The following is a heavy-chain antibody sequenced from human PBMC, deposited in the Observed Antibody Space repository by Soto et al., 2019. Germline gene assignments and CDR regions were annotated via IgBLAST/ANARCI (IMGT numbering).Heavy chain of an antibody. J-gene: IGHJ6*02. V-gene: IGHV5-10-1*01. CDR3: ARQGGRYSGYGGYCYYGMDV. D-gene: IGHD5-12*01. CDR1: GYSFTSYW. CDR2: IDPSDSYT. Sequence: GESLKISCKGSGYSFTSYWISWVRQMPGKGLEWMGRIDPSDSYTNYSPSFQGHVTISADKSISTAYLQWSSLKASDTAMYYCARQGGRYSGYGGYCYYGMDVWGQGTTVTVSS.